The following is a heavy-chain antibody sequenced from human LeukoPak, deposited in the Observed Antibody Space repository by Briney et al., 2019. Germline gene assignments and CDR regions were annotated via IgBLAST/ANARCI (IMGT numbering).Heavy chain of an antibody. CDR3: TTAGGSYTEDYFDY. J-gene: IGHJ4*02. D-gene: IGHD1-26*01. CDR1: GFTFSNAW. CDR2: IKSKTDGGTT. V-gene: IGHV3-15*01. Sequence: GGSLRLSCAASGFTFSNAWMSWVRQAPGKGLEWVGRIKSKTDGGTTDYAAPVKGRFTISRDDSKNTLYLQMNSLKTEDTAVYYCTTAGGSYTEDYFDYWGQGTLVTVSS.